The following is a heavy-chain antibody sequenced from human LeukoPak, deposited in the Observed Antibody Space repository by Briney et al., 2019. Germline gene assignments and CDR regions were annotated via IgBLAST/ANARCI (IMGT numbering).Heavy chain of an antibody. CDR2: IRYDGSNK. D-gene: IGHD2-2*02. V-gene: IGHV3-30*02. Sequence: GGSLRLSCAASGFTFSSYGMHWVRQAPGKGLEWVAFIRYDGSNKYYADSVKGRFTISRDNSKNTLYLQMNSLRAEDTAVYYCAKVLGLGYCSSTSCYSLDYWGQGTLVTVSS. CDR1: GFTFSSYG. CDR3: AKVLGLGYCSSTSCYSLDY. J-gene: IGHJ4*02.